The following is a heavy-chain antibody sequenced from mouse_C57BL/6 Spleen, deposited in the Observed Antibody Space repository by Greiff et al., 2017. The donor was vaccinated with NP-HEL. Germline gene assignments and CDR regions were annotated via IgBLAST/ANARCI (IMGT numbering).Heavy chain of an antibody. Sequence: EVKLVESGGDLVKPGGSLKLSCAASGFTFSSYGMSWVRQTPDKRLEWVATISSGGSYTYYPDSVKGRFTISRDNAKNTLYLQMSSLKSEDTAMYYCARHVYGYYFDYWGQGTTLTVSS. CDR1: GFTFSSYG. J-gene: IGHJ2*01. CDR3: ARHVYGYYFDY. V-gene: IGHV5-6*01. CDR2: ISSGGSYT. D-gene: IGHD1-2*01.